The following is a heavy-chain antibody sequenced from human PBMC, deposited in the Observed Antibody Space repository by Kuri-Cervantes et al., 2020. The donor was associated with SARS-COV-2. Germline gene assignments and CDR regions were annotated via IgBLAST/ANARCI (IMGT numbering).Heavy chain of an antibody. J-gene: IGHJ3*02. V-gene: IGHV4-59*12. CDR3: ARDLTGGDDAFDI. CDR1: GGSISSYY. CDR2: IYYSGST. D-gene: IGHD7-27*01. Sequence: SETLSLTCTVSGGSISSYYWSWIRQPPGERLEWIGYIYYSGSTNYNPSLKSRVTISVDTSKNQFSLKLSSVTAADTAVYYCARDLTGGDDAFDIWGQGTMVTVSS.